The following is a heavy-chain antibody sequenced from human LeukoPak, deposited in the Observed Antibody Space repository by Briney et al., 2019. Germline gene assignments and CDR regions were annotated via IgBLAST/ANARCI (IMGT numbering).Heavy chain of an antibody. CDR2: INHSGTT. CDR1: GGSLSGYY. CDR3: ARGITFGGVIVWNWFDP. Sequence: PSETLSLTCGVYGGSLSGYYWTWIRQPPGKGLEWIGEINHSGTTNYNPSLKSRATISVDTSKNQFSLKLNSVTAADTAVYYCARGITFGGVIVWNWFDPWGQGTLVTVSS. D-gene: IGHD3-16*02. V-gene: IGHV4-34*01. J-gene: IGHJ5*02.